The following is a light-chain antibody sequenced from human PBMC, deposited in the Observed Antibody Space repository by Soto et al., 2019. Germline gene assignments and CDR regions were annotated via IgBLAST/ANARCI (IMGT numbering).Light chain of an antibody. CDR1: SSDVGGYNY. V-gene: IGLV2-8*01. Sequence: QSALTQPPSSSGYPGQSVAISCTGTSSDVGGYNYVSWYQQHPGKAPKLMVYEVNKRPSGVADRVSGSKSGNTASLTVSGLQAEDEADYYCSSYAGSSNVFGTGTKVTVL. CDR2: EVN. CDR3: SSYAGSSNV. J-gene: IGLJ1*01.